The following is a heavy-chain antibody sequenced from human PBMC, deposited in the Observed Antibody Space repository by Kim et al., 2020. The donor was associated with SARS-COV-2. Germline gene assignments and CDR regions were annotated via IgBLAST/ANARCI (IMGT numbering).Heavy chain of an antibody. J-gene: IGHJ4*02. D-gene: IGHD6-19*01. V-gene: IGHV4-39*01. Sequence: PSFKGRVTVSVDTSKNQFSLELSSVTAADTAVYYCARPLRATSVAGAFDFWGPGTLVSVSS. CDR3: ARPLRATSVAGAFDF.